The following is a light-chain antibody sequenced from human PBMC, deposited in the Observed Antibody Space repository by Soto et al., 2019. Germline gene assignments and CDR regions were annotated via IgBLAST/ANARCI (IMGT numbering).Light chain of an antibody. Sequence: DIQMTQSPSSLSASVGDSVTITCRASQGISTSLAWYQQKPGEVPQLLIYAASTLHSGVPSRFSGGGSGTDFTLTISSLQPEDVATYFCQKYNSAPWTFGQGTKVEIK. J-gene: IGKJ1*01. CDR1: QGISTS. CDR2: AAS. CDR3: QKYNSAPWT. V-gene: IGKV1-27*01.